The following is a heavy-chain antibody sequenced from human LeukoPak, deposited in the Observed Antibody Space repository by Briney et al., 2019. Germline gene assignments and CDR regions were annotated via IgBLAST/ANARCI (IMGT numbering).Heavy chain of an antibody. J-gene: IGHJ4*02. D-gene: IGHD5-12*01. CDR3: ARDLRGYSGSNFDY. CDR2: ISSGSSYT. Sequence: PGGSLRLSCAAPGFTFSDYYMSWIRQAPGKGLEWLSYISSGSSYTNYADSVKGRFTISSDNAKNSLYLQMNSLRAEDTAVYYCARDLRGYSGSNFDYWGQGTLVTVSS. V-gene: IGHV3-11*06. CDR1: GFTFSDYY.